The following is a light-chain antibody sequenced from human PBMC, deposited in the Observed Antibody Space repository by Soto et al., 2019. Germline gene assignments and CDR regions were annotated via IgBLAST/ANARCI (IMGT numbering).Light chain of an antibody. CDR1: STDVGRYNY. Sequence: QSALTQPASVSGSPGQPITISCTGTSTDVGRYNYVSWYQHHPGKAPKLMIFDVSNRPSGVSNRFSGSKSGNTASLTISGLQPEDEADYYCSSYTTSNTRQIVFGTGTKVTVL. V-gene: IGLV2-14*03. CDR2: DVS. CDR3: SSYTTSNTRQIV. J-gene: IGLJ1*01.